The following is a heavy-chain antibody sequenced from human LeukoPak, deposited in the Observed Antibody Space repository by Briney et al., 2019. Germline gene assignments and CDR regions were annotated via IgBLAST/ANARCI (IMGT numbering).Heavy chain of an antibody. CDR1: GYSIIGYY. V-gene: IGHV1-2*02. J-gene: IGHJ5*02. Sequence: ASVKVSCKASGYSIIGYYMHWVRQAPGQGLEWMGWINPNSGGTKYAQKFQGRVTMTRDTSSSTAYMELSRLRSDDTAVYYCGRGLRYYYDSSGYTNWFDPWGQGTLVTVSS. CDR2: INPNSGGT. D-gene: IGHD3-22*01. CDR3: GRGLRYYYDSSGYTNWFDP.